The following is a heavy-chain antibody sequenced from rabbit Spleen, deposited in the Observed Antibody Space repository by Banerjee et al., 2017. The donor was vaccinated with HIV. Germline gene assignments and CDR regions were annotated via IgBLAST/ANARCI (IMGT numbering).Heavy chain of an antibody. CDR1: GFTLNSYW. Sequence: QERLKESGGGLVQPGGSLKLSCKASGFTLNSYWMCWVRQAPGKGLEWIACIAAGSGASTYYASWAKGRFTISKTSSTTVTLQMTSLTAADTATYFCARGSATMTMVITGYYFNLWGQGTLVTVS. CDR2: IAAGSGAST. CDR3: ARGSATMTMVITGYYFNL. J-gene: IGHJ4*01. V-gene: IGHV1S45*01. D-gene: IGHD2-1*01.